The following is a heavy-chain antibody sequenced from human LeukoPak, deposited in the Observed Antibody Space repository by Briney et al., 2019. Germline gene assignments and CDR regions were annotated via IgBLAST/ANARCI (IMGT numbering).Heavy chain of an antibody. J-gene: IGHJ4*02. CDR3: ARHKPTAPFDY. V-gene: IGHV4-59*01. CDR2: IYYTGTT. D-gene: IGHD1-1*01. Sequence: SETLSPTCTVSGGSISSDYWSWIRQPPGKRLEWIGYIYYTGTTKYNPSLESRVTVSVDTSKNQFSLKLTSVTAADTAVYYCARHKPTAPFDYWGQGTQVTVSS. CDR1: GGSISSDY.